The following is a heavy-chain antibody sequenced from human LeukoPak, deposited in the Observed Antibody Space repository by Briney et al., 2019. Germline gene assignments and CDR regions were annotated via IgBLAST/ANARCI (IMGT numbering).Heavy chain of an antibody. D-gene: IGHD3-3*01. Sequence: PGGSLRLSRDLSGFPLSTHAMNWSAQTPGKGLEWLSVISGDVQTTTYASSVKGRFTISRDNSKNTLYLEMNSLRVEDTAIYYCAKDGYYSSANHFARLHFDLWGRGTRVTVSS. V-gene: IGHV3-23*01. CDR1: GFPLSTHA. CDR3: AKDGYYSSANHFARLHFDL. J-gene: IGHJ2*01. CDR2: ISGDVQTT.